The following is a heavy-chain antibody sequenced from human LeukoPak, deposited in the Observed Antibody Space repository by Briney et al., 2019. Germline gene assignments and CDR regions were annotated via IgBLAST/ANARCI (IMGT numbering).Heavy chain of an antibody. CDR3: AKDRGGYDSDYYYYGMDV. D-gene: IGHD5-12*01. J-gene: IGHJ6*02. V-gene: IGHV3-23*01. CDR2: IGGSNGIT. CDR1: RFTFNSYA. Sequence: GGSLRLSCAASRFTFNSYAMSWVRQAPGKGLEWVSVIGGSNGITFYVGSVKGRFTISRDNSKDTLYLQMNSLRAEDTAVYYCAKDRGGYDSDYYYYGMDVWGQGTTVTVSS.